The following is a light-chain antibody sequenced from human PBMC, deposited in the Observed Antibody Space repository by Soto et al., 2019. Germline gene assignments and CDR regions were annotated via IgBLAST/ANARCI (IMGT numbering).Light chain of an antibody. J-gene: IGLJ1*01. Sequence: QSVLTQPPSASGTPGQRVTISCSGSSSNIGSNYVYWYQQLPGTAPKLLIYRNNQRPSGVPDRFSGSKSGNSASLAISGLRSEDEADYYWAAWDDSLSGYVFGTGTKLTVL. CDR1: SSNIGSNY. CDR2: RNN. CDR3: AAWDDSLSGYV. V-gene: IGLV1-47*01.